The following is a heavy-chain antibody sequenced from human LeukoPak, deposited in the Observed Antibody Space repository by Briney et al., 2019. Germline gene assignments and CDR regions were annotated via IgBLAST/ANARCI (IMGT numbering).Heavy chain of an antibody. CDR2: MHYTGST. J-gene: IGHJ4*02. Sequence: PSETLSLTCAVSGGSISSSDYYWGWIRQPPGKGLEWIGSMHYTGSTDYNASLKSRVTIFVDTSKNQLFLNLRAVTAADTALYYCARIEKRAYYFDYWGQGTLVTVSS. CDR3: ARIEKRAYYFDY. V-gene: IGHV4-39*01. CDR1: GGSISSSDYY.